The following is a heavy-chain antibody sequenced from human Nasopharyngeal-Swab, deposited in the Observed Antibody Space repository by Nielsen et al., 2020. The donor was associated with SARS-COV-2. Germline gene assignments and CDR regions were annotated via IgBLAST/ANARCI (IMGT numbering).Heavy chain of an antibody. CDR2: IKSKTDGGTT. Sequence: GESLTISCAASGFTFSNAWMSWVRQAPGKGLEWVGRIKSKTDGGTTDYAAPVKGRFTISRDDSKNTLYLQMNSLKTEDTAVYYCTTDLSDTAMVYFDYWGQGTLVTVSS. CDR1: GFTFSNAW. V-gene: IGHV3-15*01. J-gene: IGHJ4*02. D-gene: IGHD5-18*01. CDR3: TTDLSDTAMVYFDY.